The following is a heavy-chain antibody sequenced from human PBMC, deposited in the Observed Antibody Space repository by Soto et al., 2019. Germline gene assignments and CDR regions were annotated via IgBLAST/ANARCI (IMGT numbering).Heavy chain of an antibody. Sequence: QVQLQESGPGLVKPSQTLSLTCPVSGGSISSGGYYWSLIRQNPGQGLELIVYIYYSGTTNYNPSLKSRLTISVNTSKTQFSLKLNALAAADQAVYYCARDESATDAFEIWGQGTMDPVAS. V-gene: IGHV4-31*03. D-gene: IGHD5-12*01. J-gene: IGHJ3*02. CDR1: GGSISSGGYY. CDR3: ARDESATDAFEI. CDR2: IYYSGTT.